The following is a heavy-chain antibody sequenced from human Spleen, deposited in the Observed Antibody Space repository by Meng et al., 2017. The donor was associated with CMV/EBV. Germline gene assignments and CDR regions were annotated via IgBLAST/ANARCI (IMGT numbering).Heavy chain of an antibody. CDR2: IRVYNGDT. CDR1: TLSSYG. D-gene: IGHD2-21*01. V-gene: IGHV1-18*01. CDR3: SRRGPSYCGVDCLAWFDP. Sequence: TLSSYGINWVRQAPGQGLEWLGWIRVYNGDTKYSQKFQDRVTLTTDTSTSTAYMELRSLRSDDTSVYYCSRRGPSYCGVDCLAWFDPWGQGTLVTVSS. J-gene: IGHJ5*02.